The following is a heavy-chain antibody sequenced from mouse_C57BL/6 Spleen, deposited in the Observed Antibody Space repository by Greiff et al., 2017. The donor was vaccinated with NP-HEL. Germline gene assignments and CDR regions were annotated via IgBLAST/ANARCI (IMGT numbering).Heavy chain of an antibody. CDR1: GYAFSSSW. D-gene: IGHD3-1*01. Sequence: QVQLQQSGPELVKPGASVKISCKASGYAFSSSWLNWVKQRPGKGLEWIGRIYPGAGDSNYNGKFKGKATLTADKSSSTAYMKLSSLTSEDSAVYFCARGSRGYFDVWGTGTTVTVSS. CDR3: ARGSRGYFDV. V-gene: IGHV1-82*01. J-gene: IGHJ1*03. CDR2: IYPGAGDS.